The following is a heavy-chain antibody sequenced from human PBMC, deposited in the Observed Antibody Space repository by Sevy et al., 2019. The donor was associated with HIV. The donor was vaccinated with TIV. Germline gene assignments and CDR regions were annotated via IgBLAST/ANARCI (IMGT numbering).Heavy chain of an antibody. CDR3: ATPRFDF. CDR2: MNTDGSST. V-gene: IGHV3-74*01. CDR1: GFDFSSHW. Sequence: GGSLRLSCEASGFDFSSHWMQWVRQAPGKGLVWVSRMNTDGSSTNYADSVKGRFTISRDNAKNTLYLEMNNLRDEDTALYYCATPRFDFWGPGTLVTASS. J-gene: IGHJ4*02.